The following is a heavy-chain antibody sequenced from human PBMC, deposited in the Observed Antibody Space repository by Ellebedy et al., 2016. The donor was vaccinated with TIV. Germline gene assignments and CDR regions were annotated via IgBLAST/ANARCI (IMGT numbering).Heavy chain of an antibody. CDR3: AKLPVAYNWNYADDY. V-gene: IGHV3-23*01. J-gene: IGHJ4*02. CDR2: IGGTGGTT. CDR1: GFTFDSYA. D-gene: IGHD1-7*01. Sequence: PGGSLRLSCVASGFTFDSYAMHWVRQAPGKGLEWVSTIGGTGGTTYYRESVKGRFTVSRDTSRNTLYLQMSSLRAEDTAVYSCAKLPVAYNWNYADDYWGQGTLVTVSS.